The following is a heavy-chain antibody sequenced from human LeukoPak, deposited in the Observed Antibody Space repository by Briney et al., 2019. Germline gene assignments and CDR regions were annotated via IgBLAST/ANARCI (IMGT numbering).Heavy chain of an antibody. CDR3: ARQRRYSSSSFDP. D-gene: IGHD6-6*01. J-gene: IGHJ5*02. CDR1: GGSLRGYY. CDR2: INHSGST. Sequence: SETLSLTCAVYGGSLRGYYWSWIRQPPGKGLEWIGEINHSGSTNYNPSLKSRVTISVDTSKNQSSLKLSSVTAADTAVYYCARQRRYSSSSFDPWGQGTLVTVSS. V-gene: IGHV4-34*01.